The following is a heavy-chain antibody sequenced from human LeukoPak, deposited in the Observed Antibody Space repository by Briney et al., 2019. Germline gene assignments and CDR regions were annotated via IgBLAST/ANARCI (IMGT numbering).Heavy chain of an antibody. J-gene: IGHJ4*02. D-gene: IGHD5-24*01. CDR3: AGRDVYNSAF. CDR1: GFTFSGYY. CDR2: ITPSGSTI. V-gene: IGHV3-11*01. Sequence: GGSLRLSCAASGFTFSGYYMSWVRQAPGKGLEWVSYITPSGSTIYYADSVKGRFTISRGNAKNSLYLQMNSLRAEDTAVYFCAGRDVYNSAFWGQGTLVTVSS.